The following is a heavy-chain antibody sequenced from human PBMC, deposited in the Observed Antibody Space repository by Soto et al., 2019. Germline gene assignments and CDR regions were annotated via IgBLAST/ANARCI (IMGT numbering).Heavy chain of an antibody. D-gene: IGHD3-10*01. CDR2: ISYDGSNK. J-gene: IGHJ6*02. V-gene: IGHV3-30-3*01. Sequence: GGSLRLSCAASGFTFSSYAMHWVRQAPGKGLEWVAVISYDGSNKYYADSVKGRFTISRDNSKNTLYLQMNSLRAEDTAVYYCARLRLSPQYGMDAWGQGTTVTVSS. CDR3: ARLRLSPQYGMDA. CDR1: GFTFSSYA.